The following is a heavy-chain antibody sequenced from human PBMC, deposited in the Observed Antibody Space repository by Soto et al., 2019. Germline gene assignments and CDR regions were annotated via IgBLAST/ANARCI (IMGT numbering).Heavy chain of an antibody. D-gene: IGHD3-3*02. V-gene: IGHV3-33*01. Sequence: QVQLVESGGNVVQPGRSLRLSCAASGFSFSSHGMHWVRQAPGKGLEWVAHLWAGGNIRYYAYSVKGRFTISSDHSKNTLYLQMDCLGAEDTAVYYCARDAQHLANYGMDVWGQGTTVTVSS. CDR2: LWAGGNIR. J-gene: IGHJ6*02. CDR1: GFSFSSHG. CDR3: ARDAQHLANYGMDV.